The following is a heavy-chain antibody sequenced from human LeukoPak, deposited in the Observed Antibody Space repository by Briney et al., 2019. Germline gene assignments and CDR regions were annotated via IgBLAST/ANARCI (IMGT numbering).Heavy chain of an antibody. D-gene: IGHD4-17*01. CDR2: IKTDGSEK. J-gene: IGHJ6*03. CDR1: GFTFSNYW. Sequence: GGSLRLSCEGSGFTFSNYWMGWVRQAPGKGLQWVANIKTDGSEKYYVDSVKGRFTISRDNAKNSLYLQMNSLRAEDTAVYYCARDGPYGDYYYYYYMDVWGKGTTVTVSS. CDR3: ARDGPYGDYYYYYYMDV. V-gene: IGHV3-7*01.